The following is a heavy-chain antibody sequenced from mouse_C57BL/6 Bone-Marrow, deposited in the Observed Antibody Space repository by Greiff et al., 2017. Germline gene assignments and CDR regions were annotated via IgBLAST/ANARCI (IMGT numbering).Heavy chain of an antibody. Sequence: EVMLVESGGGLVQPGGSMKLSCVASGFTFSNYWMHWVRQSPEKGLEWVAQIRLKSDNYATHYAVSVKGRFTISRDDSKSSIYLQMNNLRAEDAGIYYCTDPAWFAYWGQGTLVTVSA. CDR2: IRLKSDNYAT. CDR3: TDPAWFAY. CDR1: GFTFSNYW. V-gene: IGHV6-3*01. J-gene: IGHJ3*01.